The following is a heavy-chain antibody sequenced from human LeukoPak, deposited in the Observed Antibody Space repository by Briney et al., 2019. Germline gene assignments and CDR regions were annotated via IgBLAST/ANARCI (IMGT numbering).Heavy chain of an antibody. D-gene: IGHD3-3*01. J-gene: IGHJ4*02. CDR1: GFTFSSYA. CDR2: ISGSGGST. Sequence: GGSLRLSCAASGFTFSSYAMSWVRQAPGKGLEWVSAISGSGGSTYYADSVKGRFTISRDNSKNTLYLQMNSLRAEDTAVYYCAREHSGFWSGYYTGLFDYWGQGTLVTVSS. CDR3: AREHSGFWSGYYTGLFDY. V-gene: IGHV3-23*01.